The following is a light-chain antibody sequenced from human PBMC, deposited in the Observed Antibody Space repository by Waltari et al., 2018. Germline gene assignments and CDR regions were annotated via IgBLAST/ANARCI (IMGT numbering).Light chain of an antibody. Sequence: DVLMTQSPLSLPVTLGQPASISCRSSQSLLYGDGYTYLYWFQQRPGQSPRRLIYKVSNRDPGVPDRFSGSGSGTDFTLKISRVEAEDVGVYYCMQGTHWPRTFGQGTKVEIK. V-gene: IGKV2-30*01. CDR2: KVS. J-gene: IGKJ1*01. CDR3: MQGTHWPRT. CDR1: QSLLYGDGYTY.